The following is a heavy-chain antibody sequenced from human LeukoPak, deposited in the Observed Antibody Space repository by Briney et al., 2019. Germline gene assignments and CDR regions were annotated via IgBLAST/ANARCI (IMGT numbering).Heavy chain of an antibody. CDR1: GYTLTELS. J-gene: IGHJ4*02. Sequence: ASVKVSCKVSGYTLTELSMHWVRQAPGKGLEWMGGFDPEDGETIYAQKFQGRVTMTEDTSTDTAYVELSSLRSEDTAVYYCATATRKYNWNWFDYWGQGTLVTVSS. D-gene: IGHD1-7*01. CDR2: FDPEDGET. CDR3: ATATRKYNWNWFDY. V-gene: IGHV1-24*01.